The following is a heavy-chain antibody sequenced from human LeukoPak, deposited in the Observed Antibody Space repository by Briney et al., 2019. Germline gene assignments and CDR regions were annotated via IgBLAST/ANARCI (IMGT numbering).Heavy chain of an antibody. V-gene: IGHV4-34*01. Sequence: PSETLSLTCAVYGGSFSGYYWSWIRQPPGKGLEWIGEINHSGSTNYNPSLKSRVTISLDTSKNQFSLKLSSVTAADTAVYYCARGRGYCSSTSCLYYYGMDVWGKGTTVTVSS. CDR1: GGSFSGYY. J-gene: IGHJ6*04. CDR3: ARGRGYCSSTSCLYYYGMDV. CDR2: INHSGST. D-gene: IGHD2-2*01.